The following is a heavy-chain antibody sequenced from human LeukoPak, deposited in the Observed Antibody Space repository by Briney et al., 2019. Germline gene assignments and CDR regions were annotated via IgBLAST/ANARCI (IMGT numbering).Heavy chain of an antibody. J-gene: IGHJ3*02. CDR3: ARMEDAFDI. CDR2: ISSSCSNI. D-gene: IGHD3-3*01. Sequence: PGGSLRLSCAAPGFTFSSYEMNLVRQAPGKGMEGVSYISSSCSNIYYADSVKCRFTISRDNAKNSLYLQMNSLRAEDTAVYYCARMEDAFDIWGQGTMVTVSS. CDR1: GFTFSSYE. V-gene: IGHV3-48*03.